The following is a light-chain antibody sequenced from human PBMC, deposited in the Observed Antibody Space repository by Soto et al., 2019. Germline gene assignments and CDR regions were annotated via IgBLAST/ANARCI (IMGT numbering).Light chain of an antibody. V-gene: IGKV1-12*01. CDR2: AAS. CDR1: QGISSW. CDR3: LQSDSFPHT. J-gene: IGKJ2*01. Sequence: DIQMTQSPSSVSASVGDRVTITCRASQGISSWLACAASSLQSGVPSRFSGSGSGTDFTLTISSLQPEDFATYYCLQSDSFPHTFGQGTKLEIK.